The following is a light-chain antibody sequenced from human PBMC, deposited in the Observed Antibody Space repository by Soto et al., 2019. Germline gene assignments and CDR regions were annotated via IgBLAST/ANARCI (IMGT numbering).Light chain of an antibody. V-gene: IGKV1-39*01. CDR1: QSISNR. J-gene: IGKJ3*01. Sequence: DIQMTQSPPSLSAYVGDRVTITCRASQSISNRLNWYQHQPGKAPILLIYTASSLERGVPSRFSGSGSGTDFTLTIDSLQPEDFATYYCQQTSAIPLTFGPGTTVDIK. CDR2: TAS. CDR3: QQTSAIPLT.